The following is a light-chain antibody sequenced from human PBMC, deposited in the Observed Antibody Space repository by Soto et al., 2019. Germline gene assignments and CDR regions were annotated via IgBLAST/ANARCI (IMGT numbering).Light chain of an antibody. Sequence: DIKMTQSPSTLSASVGDGVTITCRASQSIRSWLAWYQQKPGKAPKLLIYKASSLESGIPARFSGSGSGTEFTLTISSLHPDDFATYYCQQYNSYLLTFGGGTKVEIK. CDR3: QQYNSYLLT. CDR2: KAS. V-gene: IGKV1-5*03. J-gene: IGKJ4*01. CDR1: QSIRSW.